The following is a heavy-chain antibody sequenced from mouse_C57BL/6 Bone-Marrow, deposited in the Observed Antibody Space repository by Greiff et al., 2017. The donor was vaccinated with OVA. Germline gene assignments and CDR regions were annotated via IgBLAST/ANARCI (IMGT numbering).Heavy chain of an antibody. CDR2: ISYDGSN. CDR3: AREGYSLDY. V-gene: IGHV3-6*01. J-gene: IGHJ2*01. Sequence: VEESGPGLVKPSQSLSLTCSVTGYSITSGYYWNWIRQFPGNKLEWMGYISYDGSNNYNPSLKNRISITRDTSKNQFFLKLNSVTTEDTATYYCAREGYSLDYWGQGTTLTVSS. CDR1: GYSITSGYY. D-gene: IGHD2-12*01.